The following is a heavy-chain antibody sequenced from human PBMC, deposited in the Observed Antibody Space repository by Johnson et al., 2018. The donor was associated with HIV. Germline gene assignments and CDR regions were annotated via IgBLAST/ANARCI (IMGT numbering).Heavy chain of an antibody. J-gene: IGHJ3*02. Sequence: VQLVESGGGLVQPGGSLRLSCAASGFTFNSYDMHWVRQPTGKGLEWVSGIGTAGDTNYSGSVKGRFTISRDNSKNTLYLQMNSLRAEDTAVYYCARESYYYDSSAEMGGDAFDIWGQGTMVTVSS. CDR1: GFTFNSYD. V-gene: IGHV3-13*01. D-gene: IGHD3-22*01. CDR2: IGTAGDT. CDR3: ARESYYYDSSAEMGGDAFDI.